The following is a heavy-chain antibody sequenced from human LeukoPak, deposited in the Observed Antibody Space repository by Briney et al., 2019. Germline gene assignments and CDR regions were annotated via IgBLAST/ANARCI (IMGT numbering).Heavy chain of an antibody. V-gene: IGHV4-4*07. Sequence: PSETLSLTCTLSGRSFSYYWSWIRQPAGKGLEWIERIYMRGNTNFNPSLKSRVTMSADPSKNQFSLKLSSVTAEDTAVYSCARDLSSNWYSDYFDYWGQGTLVTVSS. CDR2: IYMRGNT. CDR1: GRSFSYY. J-gene: IGHJ4*02. D-gene: IGHD6-13*01. CDR3: ARDLSSNWYSDYFDY.